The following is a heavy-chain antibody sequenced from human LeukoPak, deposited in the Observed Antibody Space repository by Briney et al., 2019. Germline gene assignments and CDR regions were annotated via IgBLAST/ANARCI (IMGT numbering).Heavy chain of an antibody. Sequence: PSETLSLTCTVSGGSISSYYWNWIRQPPGKGLEWIGYIYYSGSTNYNPSLKSRVTISVDTSKNQFSLKLSSVTAADTAVYYCARGGYYDSSGYALFDYWGQGTLVTVSS. V-gene: IGHV4-59*01. CDR2: IYYSGST. CDR1: GGSISSYY. J-gene: IGHJ4*02. D-gene: IGHD3-22*01. CDR3: ARGGYYDSSGYALFDY.